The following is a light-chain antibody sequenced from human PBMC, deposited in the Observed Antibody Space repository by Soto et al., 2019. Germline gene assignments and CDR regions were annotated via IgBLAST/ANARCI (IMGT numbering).Light chain of an antibody. Sequence: DIQMTQSPSTLSASVGDRVTITCRASQSMNDWLAWYQQKPGKAPKVLIYDASSLQSGAPSRFSGSGSGTEFTLTIDSLQADDVATYSSLRYDAFSQTFGHGTKVEL. V-gene: IGKV1-5*01. CDR1: QSMNDW. CDR2: DAS. CDR3: LRYDAFSQT. J-gene: IGKJ1*01.